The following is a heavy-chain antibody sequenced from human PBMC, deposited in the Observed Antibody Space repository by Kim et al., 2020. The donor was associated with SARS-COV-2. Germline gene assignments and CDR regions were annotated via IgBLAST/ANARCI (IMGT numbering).Heavy chain of an antibody. D-gene: IGHD6-19*01. J-gene: IGHJ5*02. CDR3: IGRKVAGEFINGMDP. Sequence: GGSLRLSCAASGFTLSGFDVHWVRQASGQGLEWLGRIKTKAENFATAYAATVKGRVIISRDDLKNTASLQIYSLETEDTAVYYCIGRKVAGEFINGMDPWGQGTLVTVSS. CDR1: GFTLSGFD. CDR2: IKTKAENFAT. V-gene: IGHV3-73*01.